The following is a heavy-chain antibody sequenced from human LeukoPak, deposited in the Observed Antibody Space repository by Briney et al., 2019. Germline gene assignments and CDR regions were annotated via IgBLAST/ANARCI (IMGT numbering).Heavy chain of an antibody. D-gene: IGHD7-27*01. CDR1: GFTFSCYA. CDR2: ISGSGGST. J-gene: IGHJ3*02. V-gene: IGHV3-23*01. CDR3: AGPLGAFDI. Sequence: GGSLRVSCAASGFTFSCYAMSWVRQAPGKGMEWVSAISGSGGSTYYADSVKGRFTISRDNSKNTLYLEMNSLRAEDTAVYYCAGPLGAFDIWGQGTMVTVSS.